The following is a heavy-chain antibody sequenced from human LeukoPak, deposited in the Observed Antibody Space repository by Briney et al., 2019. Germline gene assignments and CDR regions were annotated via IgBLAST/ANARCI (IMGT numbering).Heavy chain of an antibody. CDR3: TREREWELRHDYYYYGMDV. V-gene: IGHV3-49*04. Sequence: GRSLRLSCTASGFTFGDYAMSWVRQAPGKGLEWVGFIRSKAYGGTTEYAASVKGRFTISRDDSKGIAYLQMNSLKTEDTAVYYCTREREWELRHDYYYYGMDVWGQGTTVTVSS. CDR1: GFTFGDYA. J-gene: IGHJ6*02. CDR2: IRSKAYGGTT. D-gene: IGHD1-26*01.